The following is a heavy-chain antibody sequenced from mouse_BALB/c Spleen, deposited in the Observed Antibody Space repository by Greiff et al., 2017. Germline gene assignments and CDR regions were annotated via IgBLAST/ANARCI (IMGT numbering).Heavy chain of an antibody. Sequence: LVESGAELVRSGASVKLSCTASGFNIKDYYMHWVKQRPEQGLEWIGWIDPENGDTEYAPKFQGKATMTADTSSNTAYLQLSSLTSEDTAVYYCNACWGAPCDYGGKGTTLTVSS. CDR1: GFNIKDYY. CDR3: NACWGAPCDY. J-gene: IGHJ2*01. V-gene: IGHV14-4*02. CDR2: IDPENGDT.